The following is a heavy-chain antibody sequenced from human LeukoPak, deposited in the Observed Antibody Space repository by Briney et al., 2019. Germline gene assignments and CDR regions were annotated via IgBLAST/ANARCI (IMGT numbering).Heavy chain of an antibody. Sequence: PSETLSLICSMSSGPITAIDNHYSGWFRQRPGKGLEWIVSINRGGHTYYNPTLESRFTISVDTSKKQFSLMVTSVTAADTAVYYCAGQRAWFGEWAFDYWGPGTLVTASS. V-gene: IGHV4-39*01. J-gene: IGHJ4*02. D-gene: IGHD3-10*01. CDR2: INRGGHT. CDR1: SGPITAIDNHY. CDR3: AGQRAWFGEWAFDY.